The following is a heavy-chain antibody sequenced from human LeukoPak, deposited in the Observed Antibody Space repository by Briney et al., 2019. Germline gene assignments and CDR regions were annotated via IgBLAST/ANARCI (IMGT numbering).Heavy chain of an antibody. V-gene: IGHV4-39*01. Sequence: SETLSLTCTVSVGSISSSGYYWGWIRQPPGKGLEWIASIYYSGSTYYNPSLKSRATISVDTSKNQLSLKLSSLTAADTAVYYCARHEYSGSYYGLSWFDPWGQGTLVTVSS. D-gene: IGHD1-26*01. CDR2: IYYSGST. CDR3: ARHEYSGSYYGLSWFDP. J-gene: IGHJ5*02. CDR1: VGSISSSGYY.